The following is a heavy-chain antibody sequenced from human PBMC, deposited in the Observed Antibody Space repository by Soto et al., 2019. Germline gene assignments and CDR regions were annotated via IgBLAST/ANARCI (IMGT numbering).Heavy chain of an antibody. CDR1: GGSIASYW. Sequence: GEPHRVWCKGAGGSIASYWIRWVRQMPGKGLEWMGRIDPSDSYTNYSPSFQGHVTISADKSISTAYLQWSSLKASDTAMYYCARRAASFDPCGQGTLVTVPS. CDR2: IDPSDSYT. D-gene: IGHD6-25*01. V-gene: IGHV5-10-1*01. CDR3: ARRAASFDP. J-gene: IGHJ5*02.